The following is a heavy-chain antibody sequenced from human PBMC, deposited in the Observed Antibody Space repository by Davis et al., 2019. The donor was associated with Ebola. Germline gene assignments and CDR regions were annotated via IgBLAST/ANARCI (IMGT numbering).Heavy chain of an antibody. CDR1: GFTFSSYS. V-gene: IGHV3-21*01. CDR3: ARDVVMAKGPFDY. CDR2: ISSSSSYI. D-gene: IGHD2-21*01. J-gene: IGHJ4*02. Sequence: PGGSLRLSCAASGFTFSSYSMNWVRQAPGKGLEWVSSISSSSSYIYYADSVKGRFTISRDNAKNSLYLQMNSLRAEDTAVYYCARDVVMAKGPFDYWGQGTLVTVSS.